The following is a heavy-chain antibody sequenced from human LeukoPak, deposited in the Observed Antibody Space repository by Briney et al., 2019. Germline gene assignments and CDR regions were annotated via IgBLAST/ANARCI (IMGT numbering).Heavy chain of an antibody. CDR3: AKILGASYSGFDYGDH. CDR2: IRYDGTNK. CDR1: GFTFSNYG. J-gene: IGHJ4*02. V-gene: IGHV3-30*02. Sequence: GGSLRLSCASSGFTFSNYGMHWVRQAPGKGLEWVAFIRYDGTNKYYADPVKGRFTISRDNSKNTLYLQMNGLRAEDTAVYYCAKILGASYSGFDYGDHWGQGTLVTASS. D-gene: IGHD5-12*01.